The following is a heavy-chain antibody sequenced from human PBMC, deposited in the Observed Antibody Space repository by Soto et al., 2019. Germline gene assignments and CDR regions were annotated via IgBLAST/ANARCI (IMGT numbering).Heavy chain of an antibody. CDR1: GITVYNND. V-gene: IGHV3-66*01. Sequence: EVQLVESGGGLVQRGGSLRLSCAASGITVYNNDMSWVRQAPGKGLEWVSVIYSGGSTSYADSVKGRFTISRDGSKNTVYLQMNSLRAEDTAVYYCARDVGVWGRGTTVTVSS. CDR3: ARDVGV. J-gene: IGHJ6*04. CDR2: IYSGGST.